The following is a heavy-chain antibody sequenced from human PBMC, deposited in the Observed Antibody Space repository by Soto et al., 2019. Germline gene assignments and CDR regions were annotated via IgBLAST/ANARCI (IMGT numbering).Heavy chain of an antibody. D-gene: IGHD4-17*01. CDR3: AREGDYGDNPLDY. CDR2: ITSDGSTT. J-gene: IGHJ4*02. V-gene: IGHV3-74*03. CDR1: GFTFNRYW. Sequence: EVQLVESGGGLVQPGGSLRLSCAASGFTFNRYWMHWVRQAPGKGLVWVSRITSDGSTTKYADSVKGRFTISRDNAKNTVSLQRNSLRAEDTAVYYCAREGDYGDNPLDYWGQGTLVTVSS.